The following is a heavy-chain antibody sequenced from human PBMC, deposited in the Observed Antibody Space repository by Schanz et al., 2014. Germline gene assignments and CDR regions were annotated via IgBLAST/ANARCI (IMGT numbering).Heavy chain of an antibody. Sequence: EVQLVESGGGLVQPGGSLRLSCAASGLTFSNHAMSWVRQAPGKGLEWVANINQDGSDKSYVDSVKGRFTISRDNSKNTLYLQMNSLRAEDTAVYYCAKYVLSKWELLALAYWGQGTLVTVSS. CDR1: GLTFSNHA. CDR3: AKYVLSKWELLALAY. CDR2: INQDGSDK. D-gene: IGHD1-26*01. V-gene: IGHV3-7*03. J-gene: IGHJ4*02.